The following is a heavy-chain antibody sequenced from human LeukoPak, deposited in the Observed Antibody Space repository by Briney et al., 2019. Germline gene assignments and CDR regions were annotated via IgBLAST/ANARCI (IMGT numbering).Heavy chain of an antibody. CDR1: GYTFTGYY. J-gene: IGHJ3*02. CDR3: ARVGYSSSWSDAFDI. D-gene: IGHD6-13*01. V-gene: IGHV1-2*02. Sequence: ASVKVSCKASGYTFTGYYMHWVRQAPGQGLEWMGWINPNSGGTNYAQKFQGRVTMTRDTSISTAYMELSRLRSDDTAVYYCARVGYSSSWSDAFDIWGQGTMVTVSP. CDR2: INPNSGGT.